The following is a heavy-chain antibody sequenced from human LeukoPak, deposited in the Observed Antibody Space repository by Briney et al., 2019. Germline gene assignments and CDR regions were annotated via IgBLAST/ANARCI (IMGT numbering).Heavy chain of an antibody. J-gene: IGHJ4*02. CDR1: GFTFSGYA. CDR2: IDGTGSST. D-gene: IGHD4-23*01. V-gene: IGHV3-23*01. CDR3: AKDSRPLYGGNSYFDY. Sequence: GGSLRLSCAASGFTFSGYAMSWVRQAPGKGLEWVSAIDGTGSSTYYADSVKGRFTISRDNPKNTLYLQMNSLRAEDTAVYYCAKDSRPLYGGNSYFDYWGQGTLVTVSS.